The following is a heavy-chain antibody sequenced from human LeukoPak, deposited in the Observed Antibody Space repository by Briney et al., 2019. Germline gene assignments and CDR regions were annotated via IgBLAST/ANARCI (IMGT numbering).Heavy chain of an antibody. CDR2: IYYSGST. CDR1: GGSISSYY. V-gene: IGHV4-59*01. D-gene: IGHD1-14*01. Sequence: PSETLSLTCTVSGGSISSYYWSWIRQPPGKGLEWIGYIYYSGSTNYNPSLKSRVTISVDTSKNQFSLKLSSVTAADTAVYYCARNDAGEPFDYWGQGTLVTVSS. CDR3: ARNDAGEPFDY. J-gene: IGHJ4*02.